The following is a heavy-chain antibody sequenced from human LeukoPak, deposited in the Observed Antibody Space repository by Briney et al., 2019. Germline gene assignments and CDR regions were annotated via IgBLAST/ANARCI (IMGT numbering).Heavy chain of an antibody. CDR3: ASSGSSSGAFDI. CDR1: GYTLTELS. Sequence: GASVKVSCKVSGYTLTELSMHWVRQAPGKGLEWMGGIIPIFGTANYAQKFQGRVTITTDESTSTAYMELSSLRSEDTAVYYCASSGSSSGAFDIWGPGTMVTVSS. D-gene: IGHD6-6*01. V-gene: IGHV1-69*05. CDR2: IIPIFGTA. J-gene: IGHJ3*02.